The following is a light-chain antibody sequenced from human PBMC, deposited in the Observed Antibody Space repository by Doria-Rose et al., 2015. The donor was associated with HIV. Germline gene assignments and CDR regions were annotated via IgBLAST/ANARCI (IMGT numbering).Light chain of an antibody. Sequence: EIVLTQSPGTLSLSPGERATLSCRASQSLSSTYLAWYQQKPGQAPSLLIYDGSTRATGIPDRFSASGSGTDLTLTINRLEPEDLALYYCHQYGTSWTFGQGTKVEI. J-gene: IGKJ1*01. V-gene: IGKV3-20*01. CDR1: QSLSSTY. CDR3: HQYGTSWT. CDR2: DGS.